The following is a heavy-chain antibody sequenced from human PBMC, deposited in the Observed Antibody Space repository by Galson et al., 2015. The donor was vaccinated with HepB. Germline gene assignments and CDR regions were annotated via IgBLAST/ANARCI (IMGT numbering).Heavy chain of an antibody. CDR3: ARDPNRAAAGTNFDY. D-gene: IGHD6-13*01. CDR2: ISSSSSYI. CDR1: GFTFSSYS. J-gene: IGHJ4*02. V-gene: IGHV3-21*01. Sequence: SLRLSCAASGFTFSSYSMNWVRQAPGKGLEWVSSISSSSSYIYYADSVKGRFTISRDNAKNSLYLQMNSLRAEDTAVYYCARDPNRAAAGTNFDYWGQGTLVTVSS.